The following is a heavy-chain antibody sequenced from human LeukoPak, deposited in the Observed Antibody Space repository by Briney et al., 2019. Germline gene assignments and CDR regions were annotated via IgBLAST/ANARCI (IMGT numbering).Heavy chain of an antibody. J-gene: IGHJ4*02. Sequence: PGGSLRLSCAASGFSLSGHWMGWVRQTPGKGLEWVANIKQDGSEEYYVDSVKGRFTISRDNAKNSLYLQINSLRGEDTAVYYCARWANTIDYWGQGTQVTVSS. CDR3: ARWANTIDY. V-gene: IGHV3-7*01. CDR1: GFSLSGHW. CDR2: IKQDGSEE.